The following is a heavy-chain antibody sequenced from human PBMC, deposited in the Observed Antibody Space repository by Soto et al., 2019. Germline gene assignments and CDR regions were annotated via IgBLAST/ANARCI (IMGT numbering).Heavy chain of an antibody. V-gene: IGHV4-59*01. J-gene: IGHJ2*01. CDR1: GASISTYY. CDR3: ARDPLWGTAMVLWYFDL. Sequence: SETLSLTCSLSGASISTYYWNWIRQPPGKGPEWIGHIYYLGRTNYNPSLRGRVTMSIDTSKNQFSLRLTSVTAEDTAVYYCARDPLWGTAMVLWYFDLWGRGTLVTVSS. D-gene: IGHD5-18*01. CDR2: IYYLGRT.